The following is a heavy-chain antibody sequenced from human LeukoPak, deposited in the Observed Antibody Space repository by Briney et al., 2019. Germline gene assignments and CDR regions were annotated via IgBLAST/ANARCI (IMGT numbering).Heavy chain of an antibody. Sequence: SETLSLTCTVSGGSISSGGYYWSWIRQPPGKGLEWIGYIYHSGSTYYNPSLKSQVTISVDRSKNQFSLKLSSVTAADTAVYYCARARYYDFWSGYCNFDYWGQGTLVTVSS. V-gene: IGHV4-30-2*01. D-gene: IGHD3-3*01. CDR2: IYHSGST. CDR1: GGSISSGGYY. J-gene: IGHJ4*02. CDR3: ARARYYDFWSGYCNFDY.